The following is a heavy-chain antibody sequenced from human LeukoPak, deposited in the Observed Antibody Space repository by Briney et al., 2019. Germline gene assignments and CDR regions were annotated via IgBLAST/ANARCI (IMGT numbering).Heavy chain of an antibody. Sequence: SVKVSCKASGGTFSSYTISWVRQAPGQGLEWMGRIIPILGIANYAQKFQGRVTITADKSTSTAYMELSSLRSEDTAVYYCATTGDMVQGVFDYWGQGTLVTVSS. CDR3: ATTGDMVQGVFDY. CDR2: IIPILGIA. J-gene: IGHJ4*02. V-gene: IGHV1-69*02. CDR1: GGTFSSYT. D-gene: IGHD3-10*01.